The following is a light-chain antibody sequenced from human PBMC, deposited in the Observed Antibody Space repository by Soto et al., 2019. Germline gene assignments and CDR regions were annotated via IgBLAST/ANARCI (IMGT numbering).Light chain of an antibody. V-gene: IGLV2-23*02. CDR2: EDS. CDR1: NRDVGSYNL. J-gene: IGLJ2*01. CDR3: CSYADSSTFVV. Sequence: QSALTQPASVSGSPGQSITISCTGPNRDVGSYNLVSWCQQYPGKAPKLMIYEDSKRPSGVSDRFSGSNSGNAASLTISGLQAEDEADYYCCSYADSSTFVVFGGGTQLTVL.